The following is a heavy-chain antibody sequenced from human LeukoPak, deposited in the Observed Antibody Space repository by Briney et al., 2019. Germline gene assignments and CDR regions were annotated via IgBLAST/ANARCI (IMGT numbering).Heavy chain of an antibody. CDR2: IYHSGST. J-gene: IGHJ4*02. D-gene: IGHD4-23*01. CDR3: ARRTYDYGGAFDY. Sequence: SETLSLTCAVSGGSISSGGYSWSWIRQPPGKGLEWIGYIYHSGSTYYNPSLKSRVTISVDRSKNQFSLKLSSVTAADTAVYYCARRTYDYGGAFDYWGQGTLVTVSS. CDR1: GGSISSGGYS. V-gene: IGHV4-30-2*01.